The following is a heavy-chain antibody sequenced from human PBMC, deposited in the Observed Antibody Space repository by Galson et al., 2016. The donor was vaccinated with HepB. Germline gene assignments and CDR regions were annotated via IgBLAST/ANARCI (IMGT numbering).Heavy chain of an antibody. V-gene: IGHV3-30*18. Sequence: SLRLSCAASGFTFGSYGMHWVRQAPGKGLEWVAVISYDASKKHYADSVKGRFTISRDKSKNTLYLQMNSLRAEDTAVYYCAKSPLIFFGELLGYFQHWGQGTLVTVSS. CDR3: AKSPLIFFGELLGYFQH. CDR2: ISYDASKK. CDR1: GFTFGSYG. J-gene: IGHJ1*01. D-gene: IGHD3-10*01.